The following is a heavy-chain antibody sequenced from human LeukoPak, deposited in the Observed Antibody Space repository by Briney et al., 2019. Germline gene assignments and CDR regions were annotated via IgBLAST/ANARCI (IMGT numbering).Heavy chain of an antibody. Sequence: GGSLRLSCVVSRFTFSNYWMSWVRQAPGKGLEWVAHIKEDGGEKYHVDPVKGRFTISRDNAKNSLYLQMNSLRAEGTAMYYCVRDRGYCSGGTCYALWDYWGQGTLVTVSS. CDR1: RFTFSNYW. D-gene: IGHD2-15*01. CDR2: IKEDGGEK. V-gene: IGHV3-7*01. J-gene: IGHJ4*02. CDR3: VRDRGYCSGGTCYALWDY.